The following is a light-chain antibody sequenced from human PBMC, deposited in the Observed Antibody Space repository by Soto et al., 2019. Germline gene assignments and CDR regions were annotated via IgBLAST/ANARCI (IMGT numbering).Light chain of an antibody. V-gene: IGKV1-5*03. CDR3: QHYNSYSEA. CDR2: KAS. CDR1: QTISSW. J-gene: IGKJ1*01. Sequence: DIQMTQSPSSLSASVGDRVTITCRASQTISSWLAWYQQKPGKAPKLLIYKASTLKSGVPSRFSGSGSGTDFTLTISSLQPEDFATYYCQHYNSYSEAFGQGTKVDIK.